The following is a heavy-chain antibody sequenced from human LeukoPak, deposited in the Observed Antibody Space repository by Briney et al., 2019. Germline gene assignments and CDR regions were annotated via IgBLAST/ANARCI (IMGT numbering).Heavy chain of an antibody. V-gene: IGHV3-48*02. D-gene: IGHD4-11*01. CDR2: ITTTSTSK. J-gene: IGHJ3*02. CDR1: GFAFNTYS. Sequence: PGGSLRLSCAASGFAFNTYSMNWVRQAPGKGLQWVSSITTTSTSKYYADSVKDRFTISRDNAKNSLYLQMDSLRDEDTAVYYCVRDAAYSAFNMWGQGTMVTVSS. CDR3: VRDAAYSAFNM.